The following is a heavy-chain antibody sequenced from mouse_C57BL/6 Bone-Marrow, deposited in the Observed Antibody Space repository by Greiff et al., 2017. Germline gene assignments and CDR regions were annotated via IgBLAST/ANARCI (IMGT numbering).Heavy chain of an antibody. V-gene: IGHV5-6*01. Sequence: DVQLQESGGDLVKPGGSLKLSCAASGFTFSSYGMSWVRQTPDKRLEWVATISSGGSYTYYPDSVKGRFTISRDNAKNTLYLQMSSLKSEDTAMYYCARDSSGYKGDYWGQGTTLTVSS. D-gene: IGHD3-2*02. J-gene: IGHJ2*01. CDR3: ARDSSGYKGDY. CDR2: ISSGGSYT. CDR1: GFTFSSYG.